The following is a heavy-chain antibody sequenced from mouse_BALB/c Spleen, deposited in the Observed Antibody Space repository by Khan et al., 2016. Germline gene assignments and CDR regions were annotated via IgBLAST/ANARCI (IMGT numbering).Heavy chain of an antibody. CDR2: ISSGSSTI. CDR1: GFTFSSFG. CDR3: AREGLRRRSAMDY. D-gene: IGHD2-2*01. V-gene: IGHV5-17*02. Sequence: EVELVESGGGLVQPGGSRKLSCAATGFTFSSFGMHWVRQAPEKGLEWVAYISSGSSTIYYADTVKGRFTISRDNPKNTLFLQMTSLRSEDTAMXYSAREGLRRRSAMDYWGQGTSVTVSS. J-gene: IGHJ4*01.